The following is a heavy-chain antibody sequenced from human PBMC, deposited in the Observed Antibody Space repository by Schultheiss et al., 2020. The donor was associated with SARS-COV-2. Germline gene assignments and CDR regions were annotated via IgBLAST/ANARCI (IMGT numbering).Heavy chain of an antibody. CDR1: GFTFSDYY. J-gene: IGHJ2*01. CDR2: ISSSSSYI. Sequence: GGSLRLSCAASGFTFSDYYMSWVRQAPGKGLEWVSSISSSSSYIYYADSVKGRFTISRDNAKNSLYLQMNSLRAEDTAVYYCARVITARDWYFDLWGRGTLVTVSS. V-gene: IGHV3-21*01. CDR3: ARVITARDWYFDL. D-gene: IGHD2-21*02.